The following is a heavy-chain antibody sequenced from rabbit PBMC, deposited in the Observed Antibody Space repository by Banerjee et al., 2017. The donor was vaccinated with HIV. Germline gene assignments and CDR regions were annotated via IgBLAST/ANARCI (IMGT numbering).Heavy chain of an antibody. CDR1: GIDFIVYG. CDR2: IYPETGNT. J-gene: IGHJ6*01. Sequence: QSLEESGGGLVKPEGSLTLTCKASGIDFIVYGISWVRQAPGKGLEWIAYIYPETGNTDYASWVSGRFTLSLDNAQNTVFLQMSSLTAADTATYFCARVVHYGGNNYGMDLWGQGTLVTVS. D-gene: IGHD4-2*01. V-gene: IGHV1S7*01. CDR3: ARVVHYGGNNYGMDL.